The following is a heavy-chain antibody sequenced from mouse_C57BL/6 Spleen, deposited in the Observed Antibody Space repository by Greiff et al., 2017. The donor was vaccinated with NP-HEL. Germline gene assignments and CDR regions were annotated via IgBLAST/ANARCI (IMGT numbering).Heavy chain of an antibody. V-gene: IGHV1-82*01. D-gene: IGHD4-1*01. CDR1: GYAFSSSW. CDR2: IYPGDGDT. J-gene: IGHJ2*01. Sequence: VQLQQSGPELVKPGASVKISCKASGYAFSSSWMNWVKQRPGKGLEWIGRIYPGDGDTNYNGKFQGKATLTADKSSSTAYMQLSSLTAEDSAVYFCAKLGADYWGQGTTLTVSS. CDR3: AKLGADY.